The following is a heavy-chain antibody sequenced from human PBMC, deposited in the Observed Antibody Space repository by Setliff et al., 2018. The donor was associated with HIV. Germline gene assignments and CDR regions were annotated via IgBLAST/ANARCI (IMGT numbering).Heavy chain of an antibody. CDR3: ASTWSRVPYYLMDV. Sequence: GASVKVSCKASGYTFTNYDINWVRQAPGQGLEWMGWISAYNGNTGYAPKFQGRVTMTRDTSINTAYMELSSLTSDDTAVYYCASTWSRVPYYLMDVWGQGTTVTVSS. D-gene: IGHD2-8*02. CDR1: GYTFTNYD. J-gene: IGHJ6*02. CDR2: ISAYNGNT. V-gene: IGHV1-8*02.